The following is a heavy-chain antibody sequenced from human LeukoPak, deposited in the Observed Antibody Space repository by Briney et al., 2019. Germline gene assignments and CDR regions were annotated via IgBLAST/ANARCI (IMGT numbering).Heavy chain of an antibody. V-gene: IGHV1-69*05. Sequence: SVKVSCKASGYTFTSYDINWVRQATGQGLEWMGGIIPIFGTANYAQKFQGRVTITTDESTSTAYMELSSLRSEDTAVYYCARVPRNYYDSSGYFDYYMDVWAKGPRSPSP. J-gene: IGHJ6*03. CDR1: GYTFTSYD. CDR3: ARVPRNYYDSSGYFDYYMDV. CDR2: IIPIFGTA. D-gene: IGHD3-22*01.